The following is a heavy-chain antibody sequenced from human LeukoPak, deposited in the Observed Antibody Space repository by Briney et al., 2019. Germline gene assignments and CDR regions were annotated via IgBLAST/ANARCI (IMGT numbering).Heavy chain of an antibody. V-gene: IGHV4-38-2*01. D-gene: IGHD3-16*01. CDR1: GYSISSGYY. J-gene: IGHJ4*02. CDR2: IYHSGST. Sequence: PSETPSLTCAVSGYSISSGYYWGWVRQPPGKGLEWIGNIYHSGSTYYNPSLKSRVTISVDTSKNHFSLRLSPVTAADTAVYYCVRVTSYGKTYFFDSWGQGTLVTVSS. CDR3: VRVTSYGKTYFFDS.